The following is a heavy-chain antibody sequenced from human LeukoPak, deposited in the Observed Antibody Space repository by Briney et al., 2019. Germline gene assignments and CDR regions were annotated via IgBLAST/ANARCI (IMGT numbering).Heavy chain of an antibody. CDR1: GLNFDSYW. V-gene: IGHV3-7*01. Sequence: GSLRLSCAASGLNFDSYWMSWVRQAPGKGLEWVANIKKDGTEKYFVDSVKGRFTISRDNAKNSLYLQMNSLRVDDTAVYHCARQETSTYNGALDIWGQGTMVTVSS. D-gene: IGHD1-1*01. CDR2: IKKDGTEK. J-gene: IGHJ3*02. CDR3: ARQETSTYNGALDI.